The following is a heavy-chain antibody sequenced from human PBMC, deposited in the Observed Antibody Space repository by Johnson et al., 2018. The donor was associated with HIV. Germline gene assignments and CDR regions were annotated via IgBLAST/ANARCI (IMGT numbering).Heavy chain of an antibody. CDR1: GFTFSSYG. D-gene: IGHD2-15*01. Sequence: VQLVESGGGVVQPGGSLRLSCAASGFTFSSYGMHWVRQAPGKGLEWVAFIRYDGSNKYYADSVKGRFTISRDNSKNTLYLQMNSLRAEDTAVYKCAREGGSPTVVWYDAFDIWGQGTMVTVSS. V-gene: IGHV3-30*02. CDR3: AREGGSPTVVWYDAFDI. CDR2: IRYDGSNK. J-gene: IGHJ3*02.